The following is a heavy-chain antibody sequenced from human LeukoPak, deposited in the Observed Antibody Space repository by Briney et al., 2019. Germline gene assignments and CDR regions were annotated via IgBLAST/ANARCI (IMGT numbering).Heavy chain of an antibody. J-gene: IGHJ3*02. Sequence: NPSQTLSLTCTASGGSISSGSYDWYWIRQPAGKGLEWIGHLYTSGSMSYNPSLKSRVTISVDTSKNQFSLKLTSVTAADTAVYYCAKAEYSSPRGAFDIWGQGTMVTVSS. CDR3: AKAEYSSPRGAFDI. CDR2: LYTSGSM. V-gene: IGHV4-61*09. CDR1: GGSISSGSYD. D-gene: IGHD6-13*01.